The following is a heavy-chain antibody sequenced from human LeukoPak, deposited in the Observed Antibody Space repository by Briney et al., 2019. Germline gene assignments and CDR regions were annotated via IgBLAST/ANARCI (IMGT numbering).Heavy chain of an antibody. CDR2: ISYDGSNK. Sequence: PGGSLRLSCAASGFTFSSYGMHWVRQAPGKGLEWVAVISYDGSNKYYADSVKGRFTISRDNSKNTLYLQMNSLRAEDTAVYYCAKDHLHIVVVTAILKEQSPDYWGQGTLVTVSS. D-gene: IGHD2-21*02. V-gene: IGHV3-30*18. J-gene: IGHJ4*02. CDR1: GFTFSSYG. CDR3: AKDHLHIVVVTAILKEQSPDY.